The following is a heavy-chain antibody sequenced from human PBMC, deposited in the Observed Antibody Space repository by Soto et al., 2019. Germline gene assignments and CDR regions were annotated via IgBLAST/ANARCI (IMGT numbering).Heavy chain of an antibody. Sequence: QVQLQESGPGLVKPSETLSLTCTVSGGSVSSGSYYWSWIRQPPGKGLEWIGYIYYSGSTNYNPSLKSRVTISVDTSKNQFSLKLSSVTAADTAVYYCATQRAFTPSWFDPWGQGTLVTVSS. CDR3: ATQRAFTPSWFDP. J-gene: IGHJ5*02. V-gene: IGHV4-61*01. CDR2: IYYSGST. D-gene: IGHD3-16*01. CDR1: GGSVSSGSYY.